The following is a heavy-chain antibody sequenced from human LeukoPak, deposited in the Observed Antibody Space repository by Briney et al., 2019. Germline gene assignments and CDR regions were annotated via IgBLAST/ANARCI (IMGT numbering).Heavy chain of an antibody. CDR3: ARGYDSSAYYPFNY. J-gene: IGHJ4*02. CDR1: GNTLSELT. D-gene: IGHD3-22*01. Sequence: GASVKVSCKVFGNTLSELTIHWVRQAPGKGLEWMGIINPSGGSTSYAQKFQGRVTMTRDTSTSTVYMELSSLRSEDTAVYYCARGYDSSAYYPFNYWGQGTLVTVSS. CDR2: INPSGGST. V-gene: IGHV1-46*01.